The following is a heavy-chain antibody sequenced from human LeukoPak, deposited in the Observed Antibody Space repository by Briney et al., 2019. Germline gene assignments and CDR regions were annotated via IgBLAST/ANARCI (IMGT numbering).Heavy chain of an antibody. Sequence: PGGSLRLSCAASGFTFSNAWMSWVRQAPGKGLEWVGRIKSKIDGGTTDYAAPVKGRFTISRDDSKNTLYLQMNSLKTEDTAVYYCTRETVFDNWGQGTLVTVSS. CDR1: GFTFSNAW. V-gene: IGHV3-15*01. J-gene: IGHJ5*02. CDR3: TRETVFDN. CDR2: IKSKIDGGTT. D-gene: IGHD1-26*01.